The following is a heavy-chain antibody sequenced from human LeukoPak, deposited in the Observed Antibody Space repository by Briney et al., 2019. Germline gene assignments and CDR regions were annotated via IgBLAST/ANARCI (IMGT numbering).Heavy chain of an antibody. J-gene: IGHJ4*02. CDR2: ISSSGSTI. D-gene: IGHD2-2*01. CDR3: ARDNRGYCSSTSCYPHFDY. V-gene: IGHV3-11*01. CDR1: GFTFSDYY. Sequence: PGGSLRLSCAASGFTFSDYYMSWIRQAPGKGLEWVSYISSSGSTIYYADSVKGRFTISRDNAKNSLYLQMNSLRAEDTAVYYCARDNRGYCSSTSCYPHFDYWGQGTLVTVSS.